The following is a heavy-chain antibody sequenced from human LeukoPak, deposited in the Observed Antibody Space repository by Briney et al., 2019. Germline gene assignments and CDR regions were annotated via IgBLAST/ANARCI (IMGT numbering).Heavy chain of an antibody. CDR2: ISSSGSII. V-gene: IGHV3-48*03. J-gene: IGHJ4*02. Sequence: GGSLRLSCAPSGFTFSSYEMIWVRQAPGKGLEWVSFISSSGSIIYYAASVRGRFTISRDNAKNSLYLQMNSLRAEDTAVYYCVTTGVGAPEHYFDYWGQGTLVTVPS. CDR1: GFTFSSYE. D-gene: IGHD2-15*01. CDR3: VTTGVGAPEHYFDY.